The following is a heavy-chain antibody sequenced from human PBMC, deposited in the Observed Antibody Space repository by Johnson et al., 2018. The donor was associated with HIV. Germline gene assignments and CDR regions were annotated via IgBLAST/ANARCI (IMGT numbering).Heavy chain of an antibody. V-gene: IGHV3-30*04. CDR2: ISYDGNNK. J-gene: IGHJ3*02. CDR3: ARTISWIDAFDI. D-gene: IGHD2-2*03. Sequence: QMQLVESGGGVVQPGRSLRLSCAASGFTFRNYAMHWVRQAPGKGLEWGAVISYDGNNKYYADSVKGRFTISRDNSKNTLYLQMNSLRAEDTAVYYSARTISWIDAFDIWGQGTMVTVSS. CDR1: GFTFRNYA.